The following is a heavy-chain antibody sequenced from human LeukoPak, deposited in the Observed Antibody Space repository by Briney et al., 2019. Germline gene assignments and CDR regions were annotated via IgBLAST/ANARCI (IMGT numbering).Heavy chain of an antibody. J-gene: IGHJ6*03. CDR1: GYTFTGYY. D-gene: IGHD6-19*01. Sequence: ASVKVSCKASGYTFTGYYMHWVRQAPGQGLEWMGWINPNSGGTNYAQKFQGRVTMTRDTSISTAYMELSRLRSDDTAVYYCARNERYSSGWYPSGYYYMDVWGKGTTATVSS. CDR2: INPNSGGT. V-gene: IGHV1-2*02. CDR3: ARNERYSSGWYPSGYYYMDV.